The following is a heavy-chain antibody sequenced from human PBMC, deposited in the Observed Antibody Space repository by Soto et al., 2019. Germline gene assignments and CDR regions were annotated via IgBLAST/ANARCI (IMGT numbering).Heavy chain of an antibody. J-gene: IGHJ4*02. V-gene: IGHV3-48*02. CDR2: ISSLSSPR. CDR1: GFTFGAYG. CDR3: VREDILGARSFDY. Sequence: VGSLRLSCAASGFTFGAYGMNWVRQAPGKGLEWISYISSLSSPRYYAESVEGRFIISRNNAKNSLYLQMNSLRDEDTAVYFCVREDILGARSFDYWGQGTRVTVSS. D-gene: IGHD1-26*01.